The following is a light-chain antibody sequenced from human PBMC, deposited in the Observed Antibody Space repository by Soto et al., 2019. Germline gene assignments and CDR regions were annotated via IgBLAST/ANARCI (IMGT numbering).Light chain of an antibody. Sequence: QSVLTQPRSVSGSTGESATISCTGTSSDVGGYNYVSWYQQHPGKAPKLMIYDVSKRPSGVPDRFSGSKSGNTASLTISGLQAEDEADYYCCSYAGSYTSYVFGTGTKVTVL. V-gene: IGLV2-11*01. J-gene: IGLJ1*01. CDR2: DVS. CDR3: CSYAGSYTSYV. CDR1: SSDVGGYNY.